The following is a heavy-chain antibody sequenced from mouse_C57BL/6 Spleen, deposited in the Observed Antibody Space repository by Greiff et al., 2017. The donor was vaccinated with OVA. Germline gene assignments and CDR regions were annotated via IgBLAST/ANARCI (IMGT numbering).Heavy chain of an antibody. J-gene: IGHJ4*01. CDR2: IDPSDSYT. Sequence: VQLQQPGAELVKPGASVKLSCKASGYTFTSYWMQWVKQRPGQGLEWIGEIDPSDSYTNYNQKFKGKATLTVDKSSSPAYMQLSSLTSEDSAVYYCARRGAIDYWGQGTSVTVSS. CDR1: GYTFTSYW. V-gene: IGHV1-50*01. CDR3: ARRGAIDY.